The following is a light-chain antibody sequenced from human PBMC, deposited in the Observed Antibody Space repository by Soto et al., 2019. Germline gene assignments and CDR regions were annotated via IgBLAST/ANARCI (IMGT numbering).Light chain of an antibody. CDR2: EVS. CDR3: NSYTSSSTWV. Sequence: QSVLTQPASVSGSPGQSITISCTGTSSDVGGYNYVSWYQQHPGKAPELMIYEVSNRPSGVSNRFSGSKSGNTASLTISGLQAEDEADYYCNSYTSSSTWVFGGGTKLTVL. V-gene: IGLV2-14*01. J-gene: IGLJ3*02. CDR1: SSDVGGYNY.